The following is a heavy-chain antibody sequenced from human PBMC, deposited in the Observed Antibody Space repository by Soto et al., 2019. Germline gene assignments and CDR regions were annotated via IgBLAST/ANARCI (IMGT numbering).Heavy chain of an antibody. CDR2: ISAYNGNT. D-gene: IGHD3-9*01. CDR1: GYTFTNYG. CDR3: ARYYDILTGYFRPRNAFDI. Sequence: ASVKVSCKASGYTFTNYGLSWVRQAPGQGLEWMGWISAYNGNTNYAQKLQGRVTMTTDTSTSTAYMELRSLRSDDTAVYYCARYYDILTGYFRPRNAFDIWGQETMVTVSS. V-gene: IGHV1-18*01. J-gene: IGHJ3*02.